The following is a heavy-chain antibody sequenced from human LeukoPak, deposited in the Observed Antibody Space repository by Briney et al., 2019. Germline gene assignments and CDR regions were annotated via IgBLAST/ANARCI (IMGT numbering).Heavy chain of an antibody. CDR2: INPNSGGT. J-gene: IGHJ4*02. Sequence: ASVKVSSKASGYSFTKYDMNWVRQAPGQGLEWMGWINPNSGGTNYAQKFQGWVTMTRDTSISTAYMELSRLRSDDTAVYYCARGGERYFDWLLSSHFDYWGQGTLVTVSS. CDR1: GYSFTKYD. CDR3: ARGGERYFDWLLSSHFDY. D-gene: IGHD3-9*01. V-gene: IGHV1-2*04.